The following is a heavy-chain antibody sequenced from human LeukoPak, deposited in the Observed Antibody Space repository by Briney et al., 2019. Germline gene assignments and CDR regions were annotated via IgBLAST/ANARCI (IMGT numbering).Heavy chain of an antibody. V-gene: IGHV3-7*01. J-gene: IGHJ4*02. CDR1: GFTFSSYW. CDR2: IKYDGSAK. CDR3: ARDFYASGSFDY. Sequence: GGSLRLSCAASGFTFSSYWMNWVRQAPGKGLEWVANIKYDGSAKYYGDSLRGRFTISRDDAKNSLFLQMNSLRAEDTAVYYCARDFYASGSFDYWGQGTLVTVS. D-gene: IGHD3-10*01.